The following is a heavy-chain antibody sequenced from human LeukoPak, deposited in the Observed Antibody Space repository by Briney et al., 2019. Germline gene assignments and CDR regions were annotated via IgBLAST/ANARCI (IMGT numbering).Heavy chain of an antibody. V-gene: IGHV3-7*01. CDR1: GFTFSSYW. CDR3: ARDSPEHGYSYGPLDNYFDY. D-gene: IGHD5-18*01. CDR2: IGQDGSEE. Sequence: GGSLRLSCAASGFTFSSYWMTWVRQAPGKGLEWVANIGQDGSEEYYVDSVKGRFTISRDNAKNSLHLQMNSLRAEDTAVYYCARDSPEHGYSYGPLDNYFDYWGQGTLVTVSS. J-gene: IGHJ4*02.